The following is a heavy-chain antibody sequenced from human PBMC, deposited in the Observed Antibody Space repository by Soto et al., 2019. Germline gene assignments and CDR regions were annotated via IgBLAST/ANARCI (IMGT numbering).Heavy chain of an antibody. D-gene: IGHD6-13*01. CDR3: ASQTGVAAARFDS. Sequence: QVQLQESGPGLVKPSETLSLTCTVSGDSMSSYFWIWIRQPAGKGLEWIGRIFTSGTTNYNPSLNIPVTMSLDTSKNQFPLKLTSVTAADTAFYYCASQTGVAAARFDSWGQGILVTVSS. V-gene: IGHV4-4*07. CDR2: IFTSGTT. CDR1: GDSMSSYF. J-gene: IGHJ4*02.